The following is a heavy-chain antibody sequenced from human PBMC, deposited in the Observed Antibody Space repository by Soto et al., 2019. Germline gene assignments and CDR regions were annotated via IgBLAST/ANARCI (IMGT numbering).Heavy chain of an antibody. V-gene: IGHV5-51*01. CDR3: ARHVHPAAAGPYYYYYGMDV. J-gene: IGHJ6*02. Sequence: GESLKISCKGSGYSFTSYWIGWVRQMPGKGLEWMGIIYPGDSDTRYSPYFQGQVTISADKSISTAYLQWSSLKASDTAMYYCARHVHPAAAGPYYYYYGMDVWGQGTTVTVSS. CDR2: IYPGDSDT. D-gene: IGHD6-13*01. CDR1: GYSFTSYW.